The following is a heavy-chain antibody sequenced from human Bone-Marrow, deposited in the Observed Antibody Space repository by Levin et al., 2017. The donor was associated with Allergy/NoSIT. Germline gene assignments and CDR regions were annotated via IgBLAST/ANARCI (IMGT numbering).Heavy chain of an antibody. CDR1: GFTSTDVW. CDR2: ITKKTDGGTT. J-gene: IGHJ4*02. D-gene: IGHD3-3*01. Sequence: GGSLRLSCAASGFTSTDVWMSWVRQAPGKGLEWLGLITKKTDGGTTEYAAPVKDRFTISRDDSKNTLYLQMNSLETEDTAFYYCTIWSWSRFQYWGQGTLVTVSS. V-gene: IGHV3-15*01. CDR3: TIWSWSRFQY.